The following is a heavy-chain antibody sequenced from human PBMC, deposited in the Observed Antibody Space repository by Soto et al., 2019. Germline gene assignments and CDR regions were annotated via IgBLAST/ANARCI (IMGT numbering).Heavy chain of an antibody. D-gene: IGHD4-17*01. CDR2: FYHTGSS. CDR1: GDSVNSGDAY. Sequence: SETLSLTCSVSGDSVNSGDAYWSWIRQPPGKGLEWLGYFYHTGSSGYNPSLKGRVTISLDPPKNKFSLRLTSVTTADTAVYYCARWLRYHVSGVTVTRDAFDIWGQGTMVTVSS. J-gene: IGHJ3*02. CDR3: ARWLRYHVSGVTVTRDAFDI. V-gene: IGHV4-61*08.